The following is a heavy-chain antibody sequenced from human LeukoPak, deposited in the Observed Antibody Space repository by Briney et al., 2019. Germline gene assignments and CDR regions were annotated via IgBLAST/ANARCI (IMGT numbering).Heavy chain of an antibody. CDR1: GGTFNNYA. CDR2: IFPIFNTA. V-gene: IGHV1-69*05. J-gene: IGHJ3*02. Sequence: SVKVSCKVSGGTFNNYAIHWVRQAPGQGLEWMGRIFPIFNTADYAQKFQGRVTITTDESTNTAYMELSSLRSEDTAMYYCARDITGSSGLFNDAFDIWGLGTEVTVSS. CDR3: ARDITGSSGLFNDAFDI. D-gene: IGHD3-22*01.